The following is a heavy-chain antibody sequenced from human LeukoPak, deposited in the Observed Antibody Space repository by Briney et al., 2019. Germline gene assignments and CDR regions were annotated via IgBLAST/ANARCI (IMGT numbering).Heavy chain of an antibody. CDR1: GYTFTSYY. V-gene: IGHV1-46*01. Sequence: GASVKVSCKASGYTFTSYYMHWVRQAPGQGLEWMGIINPSGGSTSYAQKFQGRVTMTRDTSTSTVYMELSSLRSEDTAVYYCARTLYIAAVPGGFDYWGQGTLITVSS. J-gene: IGHJ4*02. D-gene: IGHD6-13*01. CDR3: ARTLYIAAVPGGFDY. CDR2: INPSGGST.